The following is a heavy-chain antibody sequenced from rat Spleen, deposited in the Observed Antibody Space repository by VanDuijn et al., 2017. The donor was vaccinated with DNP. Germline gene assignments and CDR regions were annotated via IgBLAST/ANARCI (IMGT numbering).Heavy chain of an antibody. J-gene: IGHJ2*01. CDR2: INQDSRTI. Sequence: EVKLVESGGGLVQPGRSLKLSCSASGFNFNDYWMGWVRQPPAKGLEWIAEINQDSRTIKYIPSLKDKFTISRDNAQNTLYLQMSRLESEDTAIYYCVRERSGVDYWGQGVVVTVSS. V-gene: IGHV4-2*01. CDR3: VRERSGVDY. CDR1: GFNFNDYW. D-gene: IGHD5-1*01.